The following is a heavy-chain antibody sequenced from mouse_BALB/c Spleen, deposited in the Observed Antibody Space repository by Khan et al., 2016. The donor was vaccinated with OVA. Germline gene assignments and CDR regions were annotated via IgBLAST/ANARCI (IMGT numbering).Heavy chain of an antibody. CDR3: ARRYYYGTVRVDY. V-gene: IGHV1-55*01. J-gene: IGHJ2*01. CDR1: GYNFTSYW. D-gene: IGHD1-1*01. Sequence: QVQLQQSGAELVKPGTSVKPSCKASGYNFTSYWINWVKLRPGQGLEWIGDIYPGTGSTKYNEKFKSKATLTVDTSSSTAYIQLISLASEDSALYYCARRYYYGTVRVDYWGQGTTLTVSS. CDR2: IYPGTGST.